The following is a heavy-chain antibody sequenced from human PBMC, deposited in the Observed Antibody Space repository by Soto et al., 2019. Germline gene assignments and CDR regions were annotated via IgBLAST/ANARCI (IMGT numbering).Heavy chain of an antibody. CDR2: INPNSGGT. D-gene: IGHD6-13*01. Sequence: ASVKVSCKASGYTFTGYYMHWVRQAPGQGLEWMGWINPNSGGTNYAQKFQGRVTMTRDTSISTAYVELSRLRSDNTAVYYCARETAAAGYYYYGMDVWGQGTTVTVSS. V-gene: IGHV1-2*02. CDR1: GYTFTGYY. J-gene: IGHJ6*02. CDR3: ARETAAAGYYYYGMDV.